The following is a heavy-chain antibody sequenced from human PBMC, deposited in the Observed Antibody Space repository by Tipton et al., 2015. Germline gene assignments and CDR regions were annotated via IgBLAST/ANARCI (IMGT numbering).Heavy chain of an antibody. D-gene: IGHD6-13*01. J-gene: IGHJ6*02. Sequence: SLRLSCAASGFTFSSYWMGWVRQGPGKGLEWVAYIKPDGSEEKYVDAVRGRFTISRDNAQKSLYLQMNSLRAEDTAVYYCARGIAAYYYGMDVWGQGTTVTVSS. CDR2: IKPDGSEE. V-gene: IGHV3-7*05. CDR3: ARGIAAYYYGMDV. CDR1: GFTFSSYW.